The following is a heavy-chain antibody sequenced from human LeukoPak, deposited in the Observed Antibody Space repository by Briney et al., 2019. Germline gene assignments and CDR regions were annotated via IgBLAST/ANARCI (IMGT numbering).Heavy chain of an antibody. CDR3: ARAVSSSWYGVGYYYYMDV. D-gene: IGHD6-13*01. J-gene: IGHJ6*03. CDR2: LNSDGSST. Sequence: TGGSLRLSCAASGFSFSSYWMHWVRQAPGKGLVWVSRLNSDGSSTTYADSVKGRFTISRENAKNSLYLQMNSLRAGDTAVYYCARAVSSSWYGVGYYYYMDVWGKGTTVTISS. CDR1: GFSFSSYW. V-gene: IGHV3-74*01.